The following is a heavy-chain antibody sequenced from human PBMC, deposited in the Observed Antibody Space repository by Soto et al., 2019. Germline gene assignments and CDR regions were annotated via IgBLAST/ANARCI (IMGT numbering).Heavy chain of an antibody. CDR1: GFTFSSYA. J-gene: IGHJ6*02. CDR3: AKGDFDYYYGMDV. V-gene: IGHV3-23*01. CDR2: ISGSGGST. Sequence: GGSLRLSCAASGFTFSSYAISWVRQAPGKGLEWVSAISGSGGSTYYADSVKGRFTISRDNSKNTLYLQMNSLRAEDTAVYYCAKGDFDYYYGMDVWGQGTTVTVSS. D-gene: IGHD3-16*01.